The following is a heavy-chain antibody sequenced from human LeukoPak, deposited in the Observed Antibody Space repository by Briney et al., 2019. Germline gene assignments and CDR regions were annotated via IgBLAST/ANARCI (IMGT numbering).Heavy chain of an antibody. J-gene: IGHJ6*03. CDR1: GFTFSSYS. V-gene: IGHV3-21*01. CDR2: ISSSSSYI. Sequence: PGGSLRLSCAASGFTFSSYSMNWVRQAPGKGLEWVSSISSSSSYIYYADSVKGRFTISRDNAKNSLYLQMNSLRAEDTAVYYCARGPGDDSSGYTSYYYYMDVWGKGTTVTISS. D-gene: IGHD3-22*01. CDR3: ARGPGDDSSGYTSYYYYMDV.